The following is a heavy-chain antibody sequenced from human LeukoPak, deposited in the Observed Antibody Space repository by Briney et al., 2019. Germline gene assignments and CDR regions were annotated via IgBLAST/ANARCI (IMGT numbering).Heavy chain of an antibody. CDR3: ARGGGSTYGFFSSPDY. CDR2: IKSDGSSA. CDR1: GFTFSSYE. Sequence: QPGGSLRLSCAASGFTFSSYEMNWVRQAPGKGLMWISRIKSDGSSATYADSVKGRFTISRDNAKNTLYLQMNSLRAEDTAVYYCARGGGSTYGFFSSPDYWGQGTQVTVSS. J-gene: IGHJ4*02. D-gene: IGHD5-18*01. V-gene: IGHV3-74*01.